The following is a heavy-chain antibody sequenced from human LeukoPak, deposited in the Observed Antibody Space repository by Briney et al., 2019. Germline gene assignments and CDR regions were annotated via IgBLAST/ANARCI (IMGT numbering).Heavy chain of an antibody. CDR1: GFTFNSYE. D-gene: IGHD6-13*01. J-gene: IGHJ4*02. CDR3: ARRSSSTWYFSFDY. V-gene: IGHV3-48*03. Sequence: GGSLRLSCAASGFTFNSYEMNWVRQAPGKGLEWVSYISSSGTTTYYADSVRGRFTISRDNAQNSLYLQMNSLRAEDTAVYYCARRSSSTWYFSFDYWAREPWSPSPQ. CDR2: ISSSGTTT.